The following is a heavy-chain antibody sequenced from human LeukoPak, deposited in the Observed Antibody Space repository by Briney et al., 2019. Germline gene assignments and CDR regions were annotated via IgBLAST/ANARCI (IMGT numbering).Heavy chain of an antibody. CDR3: AREDHDYFAMDV. Sequence: SETLSLTCTVSGGSISSGGYHWSWIRQHPGKGLEWLGYIYYRGNTHYNSSLKSRVTISVDTSKNQFSLKLNSVTAADSAVYYCAREDHDYFAMDVWGQGTTVTVSS. CDR2: IYYRGNT. V-gene: IGHV4-31*03. CDR1: GGSISSGGYH. J-gene: IGHJ6*02.